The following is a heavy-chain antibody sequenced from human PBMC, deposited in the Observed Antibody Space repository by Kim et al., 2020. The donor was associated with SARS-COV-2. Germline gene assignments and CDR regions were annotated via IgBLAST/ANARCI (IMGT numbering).Heavy chain of an antibody. J-gene: IGHJ4*02. CDR3: TRGTAAPSQ. CDR2: IRASTYGETT. CDR1: GFTFADYA. V-gene: IGHV3-49*03. D-gene: IGHD6-25*01. Sequence: GGSLRLSCAASGFTFADYAMSWFRQAPGKGLEWVGFIRASTYGETTEYGASVQGSFTFSRDDSTRIAYLHMVSLKTADTADYYCTRGTAAPSQWGTGTL.